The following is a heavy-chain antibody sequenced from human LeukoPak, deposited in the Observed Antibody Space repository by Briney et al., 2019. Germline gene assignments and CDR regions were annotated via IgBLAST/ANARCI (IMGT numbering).Heavy chain of an antibody. CDR2: IYYTGST. D-gene: IGHD6-19*01. V-gene: IGHV4-38-2*02. Sequence: PSETLSLTCTVSGYSISSGYYWGWIRQPPGKGLEWIGSIYYTGSTYYNASLQSRVTISIDMSKNQFSLRLSSVTAADTAMYYCVKSGGYGLDYWGQGTLVTVSS. CDR3: VKSGGYGLDY. CDR1: GYSISSGYY. J-gene: IGHJ4*02.